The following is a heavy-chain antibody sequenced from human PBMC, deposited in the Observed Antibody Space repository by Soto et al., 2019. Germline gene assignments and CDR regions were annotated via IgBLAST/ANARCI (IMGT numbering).Heavy chain of an antibody. D-gene: IGHD3-22*01. CDR2: IESRADGGTT. J-gene: IGHJ4*02. Sequence: PGGSLRLSCAASGFTFTNAWMNWVRQAPGKGLEWVGRIESRADGGTTDYAAPVKGRFTISRDDSKDTLFLQMNSLKTEDTAVYYCATSPGYYDSSPYDYWGRGTLVTVSS. CDR1: GFTFTNAW. V-gene: IGHV3-15*07. CDR3: ATSPGYYDSSPYDY.